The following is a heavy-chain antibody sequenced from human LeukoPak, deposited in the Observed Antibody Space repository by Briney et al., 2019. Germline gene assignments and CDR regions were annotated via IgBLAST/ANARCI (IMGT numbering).Heavy chain of an antibody. V-gene: IGHV3-7*02. J-gene: IGHJ4*02. CDR2: IKQDGSEK. D-gene: IGHD6-19*01. CDR3: ARVPYSTGTYDY. CDR1: GFTFSNNW. Sequence: GGSLRLSCAASGFTFSNNWMSWVRQAPGKGLEWVANIKQDGSEKYYVDSVKGRFTISRDNAKNSLYLQMNSLRDGDMAVYYCARVPYSTGTYDYWGQGTLVIVSS.